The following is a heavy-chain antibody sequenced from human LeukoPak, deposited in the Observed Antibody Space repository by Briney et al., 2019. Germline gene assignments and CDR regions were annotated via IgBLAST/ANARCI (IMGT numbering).Heavy chain of an antibody. Sequence: GGSLRLSCAASGFTVSSNYMSWVRQAPGKGLAGVSVIYSGGCTYYADSVQGRFTISRDNSKNTQYLQLTSLKAEDTAVYYCARQPIHSGSDWGQVTLVTVSS. J-gene: IGHJ4*02. CDR3: ARQPIHSGSD. D-gene: IGHD5-12*01. V-gene: IGHV3-53*01. CDR1: GFTVSSNY. CDR2: IYSGGCT.